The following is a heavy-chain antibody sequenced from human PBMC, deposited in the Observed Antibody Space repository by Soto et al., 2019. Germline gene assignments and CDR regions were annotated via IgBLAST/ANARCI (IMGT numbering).Heavy chain of an antibody. V-gene: IGHV4-59*01. CDR2: IYYSGST. J-gene: IGHJ6*02. CDR1: GGSISSYY. D-gene: IGHD5-18*01. Sequence: PSETLSLTCTVSGGSISSYYWSWIRQPPGKGLEWIGYIYYSGSTNYNPSLKSRVTISVDTSKNQFSLKLSSVTAADTAVYYCARDKERGYSYGRYYYGMDVWGQGTTVTVSS. CDR3: ARDKERGYSYGRYYYGMDV.